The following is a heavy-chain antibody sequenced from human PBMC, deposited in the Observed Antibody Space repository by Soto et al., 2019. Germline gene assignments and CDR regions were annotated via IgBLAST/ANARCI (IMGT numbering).Heavy chain of an antibody. Sequence: ETLSLTCTVSGGSISSSSYYWDWIRQPPGKGLEWIGSIYYSGSTYYNPSLKSRVTISVDTSKNQFSLKLSSVTAADTAVYYCARRENSILGMDVWGQGTTVTVSS. D-gene: IGHD6-6*01. J-gene: IGHJ6*02. CDR1: GGSISSSSYY. CDR3: ARRENSILGMDV. V-gene: IGHV4-39*01. CDR2: IYYSGST.